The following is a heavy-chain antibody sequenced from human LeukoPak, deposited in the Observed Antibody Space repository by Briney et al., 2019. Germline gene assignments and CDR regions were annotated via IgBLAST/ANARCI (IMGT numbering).Heavy chain of an antibody. D-gene: IGHD3-9*01. J-gene: IGHJ3*02. Sequence: GSLRLSCSASGFPFSNAWMSWVRQAPGKGLELVGRFKSKTDGGTTCYAGPVKGRFTISRDDSKNTLYLQMNSLKTEDTAVYYCTTDGGHYDILTDAFDIWGQGTMVTVSS. CDR2: FKSKTDGGTT. CDR1: GFPFSNAW. V-gene: IGHV3-15*01. CDR3: TTDGGHYDILTDAFDI.